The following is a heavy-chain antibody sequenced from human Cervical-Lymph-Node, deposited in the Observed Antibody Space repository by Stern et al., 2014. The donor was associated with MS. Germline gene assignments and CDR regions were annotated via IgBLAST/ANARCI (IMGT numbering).Heavy chain of an antibody. J-gene: IGHJ6*02. Sequence: QVQLGQSGAEVKRPGSSVKVSCKAAGGTFSNSVISWVRQAPGQGLEWMGGIILMLGKSNYARKFQGKVPITLEPLTSTVHMGVGSLRSEDTAVYYCAGEGPRSRHYDSSYYGMDVWGQGTTVLVSS. D-gene: IGHD3-22*01. CDR1: GGTFSNSV. CDR2: IILMLGKS. CDR3: AGEGPRSRHYDSSYYGMDV. V-gene: IGHV1-69*01.